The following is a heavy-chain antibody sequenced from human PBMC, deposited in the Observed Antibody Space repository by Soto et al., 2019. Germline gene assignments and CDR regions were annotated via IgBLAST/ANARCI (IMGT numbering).Heavy chain of an antibody. CDR1: GFTFDNYA. Sequence: EEQLLESGGGLVQPGGSLRLACAASGFTFDNYAMNWVRQAPGRGREWVSIISPNGDSTYYADSVKGRFTISRDNSQNTVFLQMNSLRAEDTAIYFCAKVRLTDYLRYAPHLWGQGTLVTVSS. CDR2: ISPNGDST. V-gene: IGHV3-23*01. J-gene: IGHJ3*01. D-gene: IGHD2-8*01. CDR3: AKVRLTDYLRYAPHL.